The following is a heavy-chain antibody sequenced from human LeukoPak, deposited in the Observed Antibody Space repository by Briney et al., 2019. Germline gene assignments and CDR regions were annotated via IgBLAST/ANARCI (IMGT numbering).Heavy chain of an antibody. CDR1: SGSISSYY. CDR2: IYYSGST. V-gene: IGHV4-59*08. Sequence: SETLSLTCTVSSGSISSYYWSWIRQPPGKGLEWIGYIYYSGSTNYNPSLKSRVTISGDTSKNQFSLKLSSVTAADTAVYYCARDRLITEGAFDIWGQGTMVTVSS. D-gene: IGHD3/OR15-3a*01. CDR3: ARDRLITEGAFDI. J-gene: IGHJ3*02.